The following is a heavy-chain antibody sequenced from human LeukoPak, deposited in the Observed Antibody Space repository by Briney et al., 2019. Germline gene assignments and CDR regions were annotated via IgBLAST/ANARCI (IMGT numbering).Heavy chain of an antibody. D-gene: IGHD2-8*01. CDR1: GYTFTSYG. V-gene: IGHV1-18*04. CDR3: ARVSMVWDAFDI. CDR2: ISAYNGNT. J-gene: IGHJ3*02. Sequence: ASVKVSCKASGYTFTSYGISWVRQAPGQGLEWIGWISAYNGNTNYAQKLQGRVTMTTDTSTSTAYMELRSLRSDDTAVYYCARVSMVWDAFDIWGQGTMVTVSS.